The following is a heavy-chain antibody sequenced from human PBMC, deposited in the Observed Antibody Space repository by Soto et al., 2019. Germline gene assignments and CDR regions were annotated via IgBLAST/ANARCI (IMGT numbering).Heavy chain of an antibody. CDR1: GYSFSSYR. V-gene: IGHV5-51*01. D-gene: IGHD2-8*01. CDR2: IYPGDSDT. J-gene: IGHJ4*02. Sequence: GESLKISCEGSGYSFSSYRIGWVRQMPGKGLEWMGFIYPGDSDTRYSPSFQGQVIISADKSISTAYLQWSSLKASDTAMYYCARLRDCSNGVYYRFDFWGQGTLLTISS. CDR3: ARLRDCSNGVYYRFDF.